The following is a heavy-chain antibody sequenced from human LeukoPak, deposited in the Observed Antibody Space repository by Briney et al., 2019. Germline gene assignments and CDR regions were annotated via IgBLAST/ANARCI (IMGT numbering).Heavy chain of an antibody. D-gene: IGHD3-10*01. CDR3: AISMVRGASFAFDI. CDR2: INPNSGGT. V-gene: IGHV1-2*02. CDR1: GYTFTGYY. J-gene: IGHJ3*02. Sequence: ASVKVSCKASGYTFTGYYMHWVRQAPGQGLEWMGWINPNSGGTNYAQKFQGRVTMTRDTSISTAYMELSRLRSDDTAVYYCAISMVRGASFAFDIWGQGTMVTVSS.